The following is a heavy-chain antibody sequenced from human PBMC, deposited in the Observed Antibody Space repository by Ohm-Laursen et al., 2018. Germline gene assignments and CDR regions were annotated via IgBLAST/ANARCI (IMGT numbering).Heavy chain of an antibody. V-gene: IGHV3-9*01. CDR1: GFTFGNYA. CDR3: AKAPVYDSSGYYFDY. Sequence: SLRLSCAASGFTFGNYAMHWVRQAPGKGLEWVATINWNSGDIGYADSVKGRFTISRDNAKNSLYLQMNSLRAEDTALYYCAKAPVYDSSGYYFDYWGQGTLVTVSS. J-gene: IGHJ4*02. CDR2: INWNSGDI. D-gene: IGHD3-22*01.